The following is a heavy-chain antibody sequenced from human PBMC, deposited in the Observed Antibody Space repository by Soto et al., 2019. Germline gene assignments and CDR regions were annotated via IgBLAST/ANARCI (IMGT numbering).Heavy chain of an antibody. CDR3: AKRSSSSTFDY. D-gene: IGHD6-6*01. Sequence: EVQLLESGGGLVQPGESLRLSCAASGFTFSSYAMSWVRQAPGKGLEWVSVISGSDDSTYYADSMKGRFTISRDNSKNTLYLQMNSLRADDTAVYYCAKRSSSSTFDYWGQGTLVTVSS. CDR1: GFTFSSYA. J-gene: IGHJ4*02. V-gene: IGHV3-23*01. CDR2: ISGSDDST.